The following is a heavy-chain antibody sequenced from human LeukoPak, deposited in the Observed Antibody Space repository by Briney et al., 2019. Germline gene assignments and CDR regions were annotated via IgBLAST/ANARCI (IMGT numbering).Heavy chain of an antibody. J-gene: IGHJ4*02. V-gene: IGHV3-53*05. CDR1: GFTVSSNY. Sequence: GGSLRLSCAASGFTVSSNYMSWVRQAPGKGLEWVSVLYSGGSTYYADSVKGRFTISRDNSKNTLYLQMNSLRAEDTAVYYCAKVVHGDYLFDYWGQGTLVTVSS. D-gene: IGHD4-17*01. CDR3: AKVVHGDYLFDY. CDR2: LYSGGST.